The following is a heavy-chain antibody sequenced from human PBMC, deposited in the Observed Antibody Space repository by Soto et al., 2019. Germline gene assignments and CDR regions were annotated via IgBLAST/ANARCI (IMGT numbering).Heavy chain of an antibody. CDR3: ARGHNMLTTTYVGFFDH. J-gene: IGHJ4*02. Sequence: GGSLRLSCAASGFAFSTYAMIWVRQAPGKGLDWVSSITISGGGTYYAASVKGRFTISRDKSKNTPYLQMTTMRAKDTAVYYCARGHNMLTTTYVGFFDHGARGTMVTVSS. D-gene: IGHD3-9*01. V-gene: IGHV3-23*01. CDR2: ITISGGGT. CDR1: GFAFSTYA.